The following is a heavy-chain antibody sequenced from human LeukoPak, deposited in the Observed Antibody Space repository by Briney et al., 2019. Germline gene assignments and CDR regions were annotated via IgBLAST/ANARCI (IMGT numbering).Heavy chain of an antibody. Sequence: GGSLRLSCAASGFTFTTYSMSWVRQAPGKGLEWVAVISYDGSNKYYADSVKGRFTISRDNSKNTLYLQMNSLRAEDTAVYYCARFGPYSSGYYIDYWGQGTLVTVSS. J-gene: IGHJ4*02. CDR3: ARFGPYSSGYYIDY. CDR1: GFTFTTYS. D-gene: IGHD3-22*01. CDR2: ISYDGSNK. V-gene: IGHV3-30*04.